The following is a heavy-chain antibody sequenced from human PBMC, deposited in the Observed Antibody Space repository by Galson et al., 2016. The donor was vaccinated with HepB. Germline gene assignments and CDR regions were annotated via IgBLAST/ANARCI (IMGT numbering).Heavy chain of an antibody. V-gene: IGHV3-15*07. Sequence: SLRLSCAGSGFTFTNAWMNWTRQTPGKGLEWVGLSKSKSSGGTIAYAAPVKGRFTISRDDSKNTGYLEMSSLKSDDTAVYYCTTRLGAGSGGDTRLCHDFWGQGALVSVSS. CDR1: GFTFTNAW. CDR2: SKSKSSGGTI. CDR3: TTRLGAGSGGDTRLCHDF. D-gene: IGHD6-19*01. J-gene: IGHJ4*02.